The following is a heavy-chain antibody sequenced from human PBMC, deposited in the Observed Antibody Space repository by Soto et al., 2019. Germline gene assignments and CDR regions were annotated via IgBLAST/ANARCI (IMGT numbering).Heavy chain of an antibody. CDR3: ARSGTKYSNYAEYQYYAMDV. CDR2: IWFDGSNK. CDR1: GFTFNSYG. Sequence: SLRLSCAASGFTFNSYGMHWVRQAPGKGLEWVAVIWFDGSNKYYGDSVKGRFTISRDNSKNTLHLQMNSLRAEDTAVYYCARSGTKYSNYAEYQYYAMDVWGQGTTVTVSS. V-gene: IGHV3-33*01. J-gene: IGHJ6*02. D-gene: IGHD4-4*01.